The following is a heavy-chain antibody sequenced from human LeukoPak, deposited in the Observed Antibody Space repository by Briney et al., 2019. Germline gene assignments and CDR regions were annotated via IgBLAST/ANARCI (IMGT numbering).Heavy chain of an antibody. CDR1: GFTFSSYG. CDR3: AKCPRFGFWSGYHYYYYYYMDV. V-gene: IGHV3-30*02. CDR2: IRYDGSNK. Sequence: PGGSLRLSCAASGFTFSSYGMHWVRQAPGKGLEWVAFIRYDGSNKYYADSVKGRFTISRYNSKNTLYLQMNSLRAEDTAVYYCAKCPRFGFWSGYHYYYYYYMDVWGKGTTVTVSS. D-gene: IGHD3-3*01. J-gene: IGHJ6*03.